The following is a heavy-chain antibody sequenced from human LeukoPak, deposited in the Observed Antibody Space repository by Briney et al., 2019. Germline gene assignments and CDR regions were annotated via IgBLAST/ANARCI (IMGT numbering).Heavy chain of an antibody. D-gene: IGHD3-10*01. J-gene: IGHJ6*03. CDR2: FDPEDSGP. CDR3: ATGRGDYYYFMDV. CDR1: GHTLTDFP. Sequence: ASVKVTCKISGHTLTDFPLHWVRQTPGKGLEWMGGFDPEDSGPIYAQNFQGRLTMTEDTSTDTFYMELSSLRSEGTALYFWATGRGDYYYFMDVWGKGTTVIVSS. V-gene: IGHV1-24*01.